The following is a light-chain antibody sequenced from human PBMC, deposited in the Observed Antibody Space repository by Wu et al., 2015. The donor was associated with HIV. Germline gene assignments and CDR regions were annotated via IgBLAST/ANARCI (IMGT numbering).Light chain of an antibody. V-gene: IGKV3-20*01. CDR3: QHYGPSLVT. J-gene: IGKJ5*01. CDR2: CI. Sequence: QQKPRATAPTAPHPSCIHQGHCIPDRFSGSGSGTDFTLIISRLEPEDFAVYYCQHYGPSLVTFGQGTRLEIK.